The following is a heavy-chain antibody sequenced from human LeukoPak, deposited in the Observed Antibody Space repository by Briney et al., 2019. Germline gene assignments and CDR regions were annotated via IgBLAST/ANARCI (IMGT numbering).Heavy chain of an antibody. CDR3: ASRGAMVNYYYMDV. D-gene: IGHD5-18*01. CDR2: ISWNSGSI. Sequence: GGSLRLSCAASGLTFDDYAMHWVRQAPGKGLEWVSGISWNSGSIGYADSVKGRFTISRDNAKNSLYLQMNSLRAEDTAVYYCASRGAMVNYYYMDVWGKGTTVTVSS. CDR1: GLTFDDYA. V-gene: IGHV3-9*01. J-gene: IGHJ6*03.